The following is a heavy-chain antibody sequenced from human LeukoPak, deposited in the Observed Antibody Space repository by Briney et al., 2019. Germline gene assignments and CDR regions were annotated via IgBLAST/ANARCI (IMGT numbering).Heavy chain of an antibody. CDR2: ISSSSSSI. D-gene: IGHD3-9*01. V-gene: IGHV3-21*01. CDR3: ARANPPAISFFDY. CDR1: GFTFGGYS. Sequence: GGSLRLSCAASGFTFGGYSMNWVRQVPGRGLEWVSSISSSSSSIYYADSVKGRFTISRDNAKNSLYLQMNSLRAEDTAVYYCARANPPAISFFDYWGQGTLVTVSS. J-gene: IGHJ4*02.